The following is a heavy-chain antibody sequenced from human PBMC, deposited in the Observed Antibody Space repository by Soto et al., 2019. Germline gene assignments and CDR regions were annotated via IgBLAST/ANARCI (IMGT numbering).Heavy chain of an antibody. V-gene: IGHV3-23*01. CDR2: ISGSGGST. CDR1: GFTFSSYA. Sequence: EVQLLESGGGLVQPGGSLRLSCAASGFTFSSYAMSWVRQAPGKGLEWVSAISGSGGSTYYADSVKGRFTISRDNSKNTLYLQMNSLRAEDTTVYYCANSRTYCSSTSCYSYYYGMDVWGQGTTVTVSS. CDR3: ANSRTYCSSTSCYSYYYGMDV. J-gene: IGHJ6*02. D-gene: IGHD2-2*02.